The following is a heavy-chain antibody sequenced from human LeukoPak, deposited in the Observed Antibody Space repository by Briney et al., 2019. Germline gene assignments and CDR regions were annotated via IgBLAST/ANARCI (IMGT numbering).Heavy chain of an antibody. D-gene: IGHD6-13*01. CDR2: ISSSGNT. CDR3: VKGRISEDGLDF. Sequence: GGSLRLSCAASGFTFSRPAMTWVRQTPGKGLDWVSSISSSGNTYYADSVKGRFTISRDNSKNMLYLQMNSLRAEDTAVYYCVKGRISEDGLDFWGQGILVTVSS. J-gene: IGHJ4*02. V-gene: IGHV3-23*01. CDR1: GFTFSRPA.